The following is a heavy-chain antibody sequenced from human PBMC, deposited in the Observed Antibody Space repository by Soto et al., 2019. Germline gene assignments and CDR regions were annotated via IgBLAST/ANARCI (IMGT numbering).Heavy chain of an antibody. J-gene: IGHJ5*02. V-gene: IGHV1-18*01. Sequence: ASVKVSCKASGYTFTSYGISWVRQAPGQGLEWMGWISAYNGNTNYAQKLQGRVTMTTDTSTSTAYMELRSLRSDDTAVYYCARVGRLAVAGTPSDWFEPWGQGTLVTVSS. CDR2: ISAYNGNT. CDR3: ARVGRLAVAGTPSDWFEP. D-gene: IGHD6-19*01. CDR1: GYTFTSYG.